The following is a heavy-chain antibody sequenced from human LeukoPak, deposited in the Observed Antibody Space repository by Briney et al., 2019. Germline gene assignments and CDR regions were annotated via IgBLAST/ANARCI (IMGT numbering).Heavy chain of an antibody. CDR2: IYTGGKT. J-gene: IGHJ4*02. D-gene: IGHD4-17*01. CDR1: GFTFSSHA. V-gene: IGHV3-23*03. Sequence: GGSLRLSCAASGFTFSSHAMTWVRQAPGKGLEWVSLIYTGGKTYYADSVKGRFTISRDNSRNSLFLQISSLRAEDTAVYYCATVSEFGDYRFDSWGQGTLVTVSS. CDR3: ATVSEFGDYRFDS.